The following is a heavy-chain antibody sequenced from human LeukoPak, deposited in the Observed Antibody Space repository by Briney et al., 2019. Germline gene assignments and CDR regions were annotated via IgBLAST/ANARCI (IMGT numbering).Heavy chain of an antibody. CDR1: GYTFTNYA. V-gene: IGHV1-18*01. Sequence: GASVKVSCKASGYTFTNYAISWVRQAPGQGLEWMGWISVYSDDTKSAQNLQGRITMTTYTSTSTAYMELRSLRSDDTAVYYCAREGDSSGYFFRPDYWGQGTLVTVSS. CDR3: AREGDSSGYFFRPDY. CDR2: ISVYSDDT. D-gene: IGHD3-22*01. J-gene: IGHJ4*02.